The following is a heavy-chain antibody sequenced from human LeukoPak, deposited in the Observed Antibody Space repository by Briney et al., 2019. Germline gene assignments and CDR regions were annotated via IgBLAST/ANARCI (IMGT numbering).Heavy chain of an antibody. D-gene: IGHD2-15*01. J-gene: IGHJ4*02. Sequence: NPSETLSLTCTVSGGSISSYYWSWIRQPPGKGLEWIGYIYYSGSTNYNPSLKSRVTISVDTSKNQFSLKLSSVTAADTAVYYCARSILHSGGSCCWYYFDYWSQGTLVTVSS. CDR2: IYYSGST. CDR1: GGSISSYY. CDR3: ARSILHSGGSCCWYYFDY. V-gene: IGHV4-59*01.